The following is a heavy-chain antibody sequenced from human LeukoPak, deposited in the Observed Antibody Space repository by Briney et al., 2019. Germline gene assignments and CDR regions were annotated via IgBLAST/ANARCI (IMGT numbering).Heavy chain of an antibody. CDR3: AKYYDSSGYRHLDY. CDR2: ISGSGGST. J-gene: IGHJ4*02. D-gene: IGHD3-22*01. V-gene: IGHV3-23*01. CDR1: GFTFSSYA. Sequence: PGGSLRLSCAASGFTFSSYAMSWVRQAPGKGLEWVSAISGSGGSTYYADSVKGRFTISRYNSKNTLYLQMNSLRAEDTAVYYCAKYYDSSGYRHLDYWGQGTLVTVSS.